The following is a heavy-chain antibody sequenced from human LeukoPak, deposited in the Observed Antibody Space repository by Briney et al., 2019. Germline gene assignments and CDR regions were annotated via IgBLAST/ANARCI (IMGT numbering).Heavy chain of an antibody. CDR3: AYTLDCSSTSCPFDY. Sequence: GASVKVSCKASGYTFTSYAMHWVRQAPGQWLEWMGWINAGNGNTKYSQKFQGRVTITRDTSASTAYMEPSSLRSEDTAVYYCAYTLDCSSTSCPFDYWGQGTLVTVSS. V-gene: IGHV1-3*01. D-gene: IGHD2-2*01. CDR2: INAGNGNT. CDR1: GYTFTSYA. J-gene: IGHJ4*02.